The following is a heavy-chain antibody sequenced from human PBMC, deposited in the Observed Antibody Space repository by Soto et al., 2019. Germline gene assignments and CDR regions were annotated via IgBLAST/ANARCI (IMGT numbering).Heavy chain of an antibody. CDR3: AREGGYKKDAFDI. CDR1: GASINSGDYY. V-gene: IGHV4-31*03. D-gene: IGHD5-12*01. Sequence: QVQLQESGPGLVKPSQTLSLTCTVSGASINSGDYYWTWIRQYPGKGLEWIGYIYYSGSAYYNPSLKSGFTTSVDTSNNQFSLKLSSVTAADTAVYYCAREGGYKKDAFDIWGQGTMVTVSS. CDR2: IYYSGSA. J-gene: IGHJ3*02.